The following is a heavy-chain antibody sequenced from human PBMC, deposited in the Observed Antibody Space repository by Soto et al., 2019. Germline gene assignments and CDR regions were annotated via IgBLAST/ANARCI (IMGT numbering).Heavy chain of an antibody. Sequence: GESLKISCKGFGYSFTSYWIGWMRQMPGKGLEWMGIIYPGDSDTRYSPSFQGQVTISADKSISTAYLQWSSLKASDTAMYYCARRSVYSGYDPNAFDIWGQGTMVTVSS. CDR1: GYSFTSYW. CDR3: ARRSVYSGYDPNAFDI. V-gene: IGHV5-51*01. J-gene: IGHJ3*02. CDR2: IYPGDSDT. D-gene: IGHD5-12*01.